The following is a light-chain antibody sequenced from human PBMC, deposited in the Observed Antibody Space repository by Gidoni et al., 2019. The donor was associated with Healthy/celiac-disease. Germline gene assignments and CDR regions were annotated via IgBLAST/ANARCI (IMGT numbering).Light chain of an antibody. V-gene: IGKV1-33*01. Sequence: DIQMTQSPSSLSASVGDRVTITCQASQDISNYLNWYQQKPGKAPKLLIYDASNLETGVPSRFSGSGSGTDFTFTISSLQPEEIATYYCQQYDNLPYTFGQXTKLEIK. CDR2: DAS. J-gene: IGKJ2*01. CDR1: QDISNY. CDR3: QQYDNLPYT.